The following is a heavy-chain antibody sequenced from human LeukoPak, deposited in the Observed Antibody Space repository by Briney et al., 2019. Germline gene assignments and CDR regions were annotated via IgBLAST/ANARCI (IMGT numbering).Heavy chain of an antibody. CDR3: ATNTMFRGIHAFDI. J-gene: IGHJ3*02. Sequence: GASLKISCKGSGSSFTSYWIGWVRPMPGKGLEWMGIIYPGDSDTRYSPSFQGQVTISADKSISTAYLQWSSLKASDSAMYYCATNTMFRGIHAFDIWGQGTMVTVSS. CDR2: IYPGDSDT. CDR1: GSSFTSYW. V-gene: IGHV5-51*01. D-gene: IGHD3-10*01.